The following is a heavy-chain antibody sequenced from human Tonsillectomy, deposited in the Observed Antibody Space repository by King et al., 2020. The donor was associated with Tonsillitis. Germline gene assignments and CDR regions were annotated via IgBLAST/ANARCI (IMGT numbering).Heavy chain of an antibody. CDR3: AGDQGKSGSYQNPFDY. Sequence: VQLVESGGGVVRPGGSLRLSCAASGFTFGDHGMSWVRQVPGKGLEGVSGLNWNGGNIGYADSVKGRFTISRDNAKNSLFLEMNSLTVDDTAFYYCAGDQGKSGSYQNPFDYWGQGTLVTVSS. J-gene: IGHJ4*02. CDR1: GFTFGDHG. V-gene: IGHV3-20*04. D-gene: IGHD1-26*01. CDR2: LNWNGGNI.